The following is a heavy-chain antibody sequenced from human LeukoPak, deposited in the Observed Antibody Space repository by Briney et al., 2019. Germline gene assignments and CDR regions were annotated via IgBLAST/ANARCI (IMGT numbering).Heavy chain of an antibody. CDR1: GYTFTGYY. V-gene: IGHV1-2*02. CDR2: INPNSGGT. D-gene: IGHD2-2*01. CDR3: ARSLATRYCSSTSCRPFDY. J-gene: IGHJ4*02. Sequence: ASVKVSCKASGYTFTGYYMHWVRQAPGQGLEWMGWINPNSGGTNYAQKFQGRVTITADKSTSTAYMELSSLRSEDTAVYYCARSLATRYCSSTSCRPFDYWGQGTLVTVSS.